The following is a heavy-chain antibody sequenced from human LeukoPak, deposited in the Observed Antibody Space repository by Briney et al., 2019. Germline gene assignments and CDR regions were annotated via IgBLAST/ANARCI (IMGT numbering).Heavy chain of an antibody. CDR1: GYTLTELS. J-gene: IGHJ4*02. CDR3: ASRVRGYCSGGSCFDY. D-gene: IGHD2-15*01. Sequence: ASVKVSCKVSGYTLTELSMHWVRQAPGQGLEWMGRIIPILGIANYAQKFQGRVTITADKSTSTAYMELSSLRSEDTAVYYCASRVRGYCSGGSCFDYWGQGTLVTVSS. CDR2: IIPILGIA. V-gene: IGHV1-69*02.